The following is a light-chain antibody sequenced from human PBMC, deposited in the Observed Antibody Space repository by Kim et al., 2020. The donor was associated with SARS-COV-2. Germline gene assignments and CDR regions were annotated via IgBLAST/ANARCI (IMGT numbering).Light chain of an antibody. J-gene: IGKJ2*01. Sequence: EIVLTQSPATLSLSPGERATLSCRASQSVSSHLAWYQQKPGQAPRLLIYDASNSATSIPARFSGSGSGTDFTLTISSLASEDFAVYYCQLRSNSPYSCGQGTKLEI. V-gene: IGKV3-11*01. CDR1: QSVSSH. CDR3: QLRSNSPYS. CDR2: DAS.